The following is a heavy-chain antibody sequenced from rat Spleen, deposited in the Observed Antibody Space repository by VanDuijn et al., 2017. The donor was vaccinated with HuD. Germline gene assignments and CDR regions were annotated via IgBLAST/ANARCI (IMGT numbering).Heavy chain of an antibody. CDR2: ISYDGSST. J-gene: IGHJ2*01. Sequence: EVQLVESGGGLVQPGRSLKLSCAASGFTFSDYNMAWVRQAPKKGLEWVATISYDGSSTYYPDSVKGRFTISRDNAKSTLYLQMNSLRSEDTATYYCARRPGDFDCWGQGVMVTVSS. CDR1: GFTFSDYN. V-gene: IGHV5-7*01. D-gene: IGHD1-4*01. CDR3: ARRPGDFDC.